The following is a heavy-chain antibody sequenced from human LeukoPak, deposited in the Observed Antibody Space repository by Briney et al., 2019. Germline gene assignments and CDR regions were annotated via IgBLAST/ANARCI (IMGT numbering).Heavy chain of an antibody. CDR1: GYKFTKFY. Sequence: ASVKVSCKATGYKFTKFYMHWVRQAPGQGLEWMGIINPRDISASYAQKFQGRVTMTRDMSTNTVYMELSSLRAEDTAVYYCARDRLAAAPPDYWGQGTLVTVSS. CDR3: ARDRLAAAPPDY. D-gene: IGHD6-13*01. V-gene: IGHV1-46*01. CDR2: INPRDISA. J-gene: IGHJ4*02.